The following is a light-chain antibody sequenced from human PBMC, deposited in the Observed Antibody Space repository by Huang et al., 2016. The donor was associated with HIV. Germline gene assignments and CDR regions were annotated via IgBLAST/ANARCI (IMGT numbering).Light chain of an antibody. CDR1: QTVSSN. CDR2: GAS. CDR3: QHYNNWPPWT. V-gene: IGKV3-15*01. Sequence: EIVMTQSPATLSVSPGERATLSCRASQTVSSNLAWYQQKPGQAPRLLIYGASTTATGIPARFSGSGSGTEFSLTISSLQSEDFAVYYCQHYNNWPPWTFGHGTKVEIK. J-gene: IGKJ1*01.